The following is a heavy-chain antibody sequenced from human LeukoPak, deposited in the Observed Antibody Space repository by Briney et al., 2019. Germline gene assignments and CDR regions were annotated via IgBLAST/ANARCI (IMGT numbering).Heavy chain of an antibody. J-gene: IGHJ4*02. D-gene: IGHD3-22*01. CDR1: GFTFSSYG. V-gene: IGHV3-23*01. CDR3: ARAATYYYDSSGYFGY. Sequence: GGTLRLSCAASGFTFSSYGMSWVRQAPGKGLEWVSAISGSGGSTYYADSVKGRFTISRDNSKNTLYLQMNSLRAEDTAVYYCARAATYYYDSSGYFGYWGQGTLVTVSS. CDR2: ISGSGGST.